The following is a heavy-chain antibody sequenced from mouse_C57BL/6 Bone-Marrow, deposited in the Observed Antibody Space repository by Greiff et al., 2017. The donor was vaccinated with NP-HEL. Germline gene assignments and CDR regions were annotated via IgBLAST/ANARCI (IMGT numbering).Heavy chain of an antibody. CDR2: IYPGGGYT. Sequence: QVQLQQSGAELVRPGTSVKMSCKASGYTFTNYWIGWAKQRPGHGLEWIGDIYPGGGYTNYNEKFKGKATLTADKSSSTAYMQFHSLTSEDSAMYYCARQYYGGSYEFAYWGRGTLVTVSA. D-gene: IGHD1-1*01. J-gene: IGHJ3*01. V-gene: IGHV1-63*01. CDR1: GYTFTNYW. CDR3: ARQYYGGSYEFAY.